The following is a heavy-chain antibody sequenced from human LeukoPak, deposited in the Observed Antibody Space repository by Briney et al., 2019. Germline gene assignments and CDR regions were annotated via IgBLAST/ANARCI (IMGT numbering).Heavy chain of an antibody. Sequence: GGSLRLSCAASGFTFSSYAMSWVRQAPGKGLEWVSAIGGSGGSTYYADSVKGRFTISRDNSKNTLYLQMNSLRAEDTAVYYCGKGGRQLGDYWGQGTLVTVSS. D-gene: IGHD6-6*01. V-gene: IGHV3-23*01. CDR2: IGGSGGST. J-gene: IGHJ4*02. CDR3: GKGGRQLGDY. CDR1: GFTFSSYA.